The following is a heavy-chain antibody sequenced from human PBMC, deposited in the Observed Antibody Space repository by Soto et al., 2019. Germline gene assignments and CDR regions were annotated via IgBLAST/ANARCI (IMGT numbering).Heavy chain of an antibody. CDR3: ARGGEDSSGWYGFDY. Sequence: SESLSLTCTVSGGSISTYDGSWIRQPPGKGLEWIGYIYYSGSTKYKSSLKSRVTISVDTSKNQFSLKLSSVTAADTAVYYCARGGEDSSGWYGFDYWGQGTLVTVSS. D-gene: IGHD6-19*01. V-gene: IGHV4-59*08. J-gene: IGHJ4*02. CDR1: GGSISTYD. CDR2: IYYSGST.